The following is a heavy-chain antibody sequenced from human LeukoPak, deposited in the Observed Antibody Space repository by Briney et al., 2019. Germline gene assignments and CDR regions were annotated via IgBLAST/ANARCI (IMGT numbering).Heavy chain of an antibody. CDR3: TAGATRLLLEY. D-gene: IGHD2/OR15-2a*01. CDR2: IKSKTDGGTT. CDR1: GFTFSNAW. Sequence: GGSLRLSCAASGFTFSNAWMNWVRQAPGKGLEWVGRIKSKTDGGTTEYAAPVKGRFTISRDDSKNTLYLQMNSLETEDTAVYYCTAGATRLLLEYWGQGTLVTVS. V-gene: IGHV3-15*01. J-gene: IGHJ4*02.